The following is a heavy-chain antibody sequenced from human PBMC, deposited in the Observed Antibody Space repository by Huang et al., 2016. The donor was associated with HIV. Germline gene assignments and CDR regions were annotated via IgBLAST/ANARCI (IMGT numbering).Heavy chain of an antibody. V-gene: IGHV3-21*06. D-gene: IGHD1-7*01. CDR1: GFTFSDYS. CDR2: IRGSSTYI. CDR3: ARRYNWNYVAHGFDI. Sequence: EVQLVESGGGLVRPGGSLTLSCAASGFTFSDYSRSWVRQAPGKGLECVSHIRGSSTYIYSVDSVKGRFAISRDNAKNLLFLQMNSLRAEDTALYYCARRYNWNYVAHGFDIWGQGTMVTVSS. J-gene: IGHJ3*02.